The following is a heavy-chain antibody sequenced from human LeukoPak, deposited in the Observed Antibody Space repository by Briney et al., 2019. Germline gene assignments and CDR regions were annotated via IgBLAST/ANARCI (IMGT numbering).Heavy chain of an antibody. CDR2: ISWDGGST. Sequence: GGSLRLSCAASGFTFDDYTMHWVRPAPGKGLEWVSLISWDGGSTYYADSVKGRFTISRDNSKNTLYLQMNSLRAEDTAVYYCARDSGVEMATSYYYGMDVWGQGTTVTVSS. CDR3: ARDSGVEMATSYYYGMDV. CDR1: GFTFDDYT. D-gene: IGHD5-24*01. V-gene: IGHV3-43*01. J-gene: IGHJ6*02.